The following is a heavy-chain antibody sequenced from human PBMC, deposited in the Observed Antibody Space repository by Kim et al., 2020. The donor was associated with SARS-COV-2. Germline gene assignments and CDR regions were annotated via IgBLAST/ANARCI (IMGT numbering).Heavy chain of an antibody. D-gene: IGHD1-1*01. CDR3: ARQLTTGYLDY. J-gene: IGHJ4*02. CDR2: T. Sequence: TNSNPSRESRVTISVDTSKNQFSLRLSSVTAADTAVYYCARQLTTGYLDYWGQGTLVTVSS. V-gene: IGHV4-59*08.